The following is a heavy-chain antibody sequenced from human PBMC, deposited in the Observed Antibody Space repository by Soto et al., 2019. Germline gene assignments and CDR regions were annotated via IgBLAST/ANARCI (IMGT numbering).Heavy chain of an antibody. D-gene: IGHD3-10*01. J-gene: IGHJ4*02. CDR2: INHSGST. Sequence: TLSLPCAVYGGSFSGYYWSWIRQPPGKGLEWIGEINHSGSTNYNPSLKSRVTISVDTSKNQFSLKLSSVTAADTAVYYCARGGGSGSSPPPDFDYWGQGTLVTVSS. V-gene: IGHV4-34*01. CDR1: GGSFSGYY. CDR3: ARGGGSGSSPPPDFDY.